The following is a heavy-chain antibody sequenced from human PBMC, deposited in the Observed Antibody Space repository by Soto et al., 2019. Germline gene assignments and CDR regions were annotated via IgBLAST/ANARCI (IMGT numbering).Heavy chain of an antibody. Sequence: PSETLSLTCAVYGGSFSGYYWSWIRQPPGKGLEWIGEINHSGSTNYNPSLKSRVTISVDTSKNQFSLKLSSVTAADTAVYYCARVEHSSSGWFDPWGKGTLGTVSS. V-gene: IGHV4-34*01. CDR2: INHSGST. D-gene: IGHD6-6*01. CDR1: GGSFSGYY. J-gene: IGHJ5*02. CDR3: ARVEHSSSGWFDP.